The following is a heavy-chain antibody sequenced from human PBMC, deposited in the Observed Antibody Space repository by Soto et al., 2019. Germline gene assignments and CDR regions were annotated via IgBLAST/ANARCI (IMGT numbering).Heavy chain of an antibody. CDR1: GXNFDDFA. CDR2: ITWNSRVL. D-gene: IGHD3-3*01. Sequence: LRISLVSAGXNFDDFAMHWVRQAPGKDLAWVSGITWNSRVLAYADSVNGRFTISRDNARNSHCLQMDSLRDEDTALYYCAKGRYDFWSPYYFGSWGQGTLVTVSS. V-gene: IGHV3-9*01. CDR3: AKGRYDFWSPYYFGS. J-gene: IGHJ4*02.